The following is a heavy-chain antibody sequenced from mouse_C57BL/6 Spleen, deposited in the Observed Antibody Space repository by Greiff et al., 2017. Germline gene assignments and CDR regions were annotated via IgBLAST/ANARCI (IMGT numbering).Heavy chain of an antibody. V-gene: IGHV1-53*01. CDR1: GYTFTSYW. D-gene: IGHD1-1*01. CDR3: ARPPISAVVAHGYFDV. CDR2: INPRNGGT. J-gene: IGHJ1*03. Sequence: QVQLQQPGTELVKPGASVKLSCKASGYTFTSYWMHWVKQRPGQGLEWIGNINPRNGGTNYNEKFKSKATLTVDKSSSTAYMQLSSLTSEDSAVYYGARPPISAVVAHGYFDVWGTGTTVTVSA.